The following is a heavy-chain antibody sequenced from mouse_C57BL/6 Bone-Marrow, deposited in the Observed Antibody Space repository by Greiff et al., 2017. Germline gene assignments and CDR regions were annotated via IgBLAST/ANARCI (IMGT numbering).Heavy chain of an antibody. CDR3: ARRGSSGTFDY. D-gene: IGHD3-2*02. CDR1: GYTFTDYY. V-gene: IGHV1-76*01. CDR2: IYPGSGNT. Sequence: VQLQQSGAELVRPGASVKLSCKASGYTFTDYYINWVKQRPGQGLEWIARIYPGSGNTYYNEKFKGKATLTAEQSSSTAYMQLSSLTSEDSAVYFCARRGSSGTFDYWGQGTTLTVSS. J-gene: IGHJ2*01.